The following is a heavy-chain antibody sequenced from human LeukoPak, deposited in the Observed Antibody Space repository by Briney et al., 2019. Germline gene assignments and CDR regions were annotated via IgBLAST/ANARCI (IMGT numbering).Heavy chain of an antibody. CDR1: GFTFSSYW. Sequence: PGRSLRLSCETSGFTFSSYWMSWVRQAPGKGLEWVANIKQDGSEKYYVDSVKGRFTISRDNAKNSLYLQMNSLRAEDTAVYYCARDLPKESYYDFWSGYSHNYMDVWGKGTTVTVSS. CDR3: ARDLPKESYYDFWSGYSHNYMDV. V-gene: IGHV3-7*01. D-gene: IGHD3-3*01. CDR2: IKQDGSEK. J-gene: IGHJ6*03.